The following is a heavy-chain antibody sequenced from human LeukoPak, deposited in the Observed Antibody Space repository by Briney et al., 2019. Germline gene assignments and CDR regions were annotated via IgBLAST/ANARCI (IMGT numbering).Heavy chain of an antibody. D-gene: IGHD3-10*01. CDR3: ATAGSLPFDFDY. CDR2: IYYSGST. J-gene: IGHJ4*02. V-gene: IGHV4-39*01. Sequence: SETLSLTCTGSGGSISSSSYYWGWIRQPPGKGLEWIGSIYYSGSTYYTPSLKSRVTISVDTSKNQFSLKLSSVTAADTAVYYCATAGSLPFDFDYSGQGTLVTVSS. CDR1: GGSISSSSYY.